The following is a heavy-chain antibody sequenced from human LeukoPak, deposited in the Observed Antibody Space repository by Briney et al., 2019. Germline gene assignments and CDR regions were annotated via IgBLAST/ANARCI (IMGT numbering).Heavy chain of an antibody. Sequence: SVKVSCKASGGTFSSYAISWVRQAPGQGLEWMGGIIPIFGTANYAQKFQGRVTITADESTSTAHMELSSLRSEDTAVYYCARVERQLWLRYPSYWFDPWGQGTLVTVSS. CDR2: IIPIFGTA. D-gene: IGHD5-18*01. CDR3: ARVERQLWLRYPSYWFDP. CDR1: GGTFSSYA. J-gene: IGHJ5*02. V-gene: IGHV1-69*13.